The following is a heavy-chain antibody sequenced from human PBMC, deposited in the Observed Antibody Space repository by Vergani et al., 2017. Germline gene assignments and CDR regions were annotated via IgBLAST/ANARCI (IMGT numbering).Heavy chain of an antibody. V-gene: IGHV4-59*01. CDR1: GGSISSYY. CDR2: IYYSGST. J-gene: IGHJ4*02. Sequence: QVQLQESGPGLVKPSETLSLTCTVSGGSISSYYWSWIRQPPGKGLEWIGYIYYSGSTNYNPSLKSRVTISVDTSKNQFSLKLSSVTAADTAVYYCASGYGFWSGYPYFDYWGQGTLVTVSS. CDR3: ASGYGFWSGYPYFDY. D-gene: IGHD3-3*01.